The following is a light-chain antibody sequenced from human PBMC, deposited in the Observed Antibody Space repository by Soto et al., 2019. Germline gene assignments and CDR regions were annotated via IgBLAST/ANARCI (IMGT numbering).Light chain of an antibody. CDR2: EVS. J-gene: IGLJ2*01. Sequence: QSALTQPASVSGSPGQSITISCTGSSSDVGGYNYVYWYQQHPGKAPKLMIYEVSNRPSGVSNRFSGSKSGNTASLTISGLQAEDDADYYCSSYTSSINLLFGGGTKLTVL. CDR1: SSDVGGYNY. V-gene: IGLV2-14*01. CDR3: SSYTSSINLL.